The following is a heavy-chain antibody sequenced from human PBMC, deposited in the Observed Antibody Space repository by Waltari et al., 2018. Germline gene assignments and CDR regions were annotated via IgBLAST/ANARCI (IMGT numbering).Heavy chain of an antibody. V-gene: IGHV3-74*01. CDR2: IDRDASTT. Sequence: EVLLVESGGGLVPPGGSLRLSCAASGFTFSDYWMHWVRQAPGKGLVWLSRIDRDASTTNYADSVKGRFTISRDNAKNTVYLEMNSLRADDTAVYYCVNGYYYNNMDVWGQGTTVSVAS. J-gene: IGHJ6*02. CDR1: GFTFSDYW. CDR3: VNGYYYNNMDV.